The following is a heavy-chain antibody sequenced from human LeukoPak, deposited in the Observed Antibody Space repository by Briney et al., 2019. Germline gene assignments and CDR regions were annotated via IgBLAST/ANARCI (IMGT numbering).Heavy chain of an antibody. Sequence: PSETLSLTCSVSGGSVNSFFWSWIRQSPGKPLEWIAYITYSGSANYKPSLMSRVTISLDTSKNQVSLRLTSVTAADTAVYYCARVPYSDRIEFYYMDVWGKGTTVTVSS. CDR2: ITYSGSA. CDR1: GGSVNSFF. J-gene: IGHJ6*03. V-gene: IGHV4-59*02. CDR3: ARVPYSDRIEFYYMDV. D-gene: IGHD6-13*01.